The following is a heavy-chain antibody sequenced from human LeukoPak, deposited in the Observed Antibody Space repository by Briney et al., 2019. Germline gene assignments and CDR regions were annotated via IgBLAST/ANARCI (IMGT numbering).Heavy chain of an antibody. V-gene: IGHV4-34*01. CDR1: GGSISSYY. CDR2: IHHSGST. D-gene: IGHD3-22*01. CDR3: AREGDSSVYYDY. Sequence: SETLSLTCTVSGGSISSYYWSWIRQPPGKGLEWIGEIHHSGSTNYNPSLKSRVTISVDTSKNQFSLKLSSVTAADTAVYYCAREGDSSVYYDYWGQGTLVTVSS. J-gene: IGHJ4*02.